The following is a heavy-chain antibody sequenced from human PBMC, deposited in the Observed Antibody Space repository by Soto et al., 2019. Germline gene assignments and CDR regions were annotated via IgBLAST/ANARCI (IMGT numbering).Heavy chain of an antibody. V-gene: IGHV1-3*01. CDR3: ARDPGIAAADADSGYFDC. CDR2: INAGNGNT. CDR1: GYTFTTYA. D-gene: IGHD6-13*01. J-gene: IGHJ4*02. Sequence: ASVKVSCKASGYTFTTYAMHWVRQAPGQGLEWMGWINAGNGNTKYSQKFQGRVIITRDTSASTAYMELSSLRSEDTAVYYCARDPGIAAADADSGYFDCWGQGTLVTVSS.